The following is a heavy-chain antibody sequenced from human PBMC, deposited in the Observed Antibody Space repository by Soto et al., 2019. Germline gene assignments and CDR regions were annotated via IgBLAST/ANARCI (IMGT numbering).Heavy chain of an antibody. D-gene: IGHD1-26*01. J-gene: IGHJ6*02. Sequence: GGSLRLSCAASGFVFSDYGMHWVGQASGKGLEWVSLITNDGNNEYYRESVKGRFSISRGRSTNTVDLLMNSLRPEDTGVYYCAKEGPGGGRHFYYAMDVWVQGTTVTVS. CDR2: ITNDGNNE. CDR1: GFVFSDYG. CDR3: AKEGPGGGRHFYYAMDV. V-gene: IGHV3-30*02.